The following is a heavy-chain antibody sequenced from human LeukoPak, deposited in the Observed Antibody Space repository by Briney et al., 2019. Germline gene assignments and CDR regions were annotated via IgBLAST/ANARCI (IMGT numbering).Heavy chain of an antibody. V-gene: IGHV3-66*01. Sequence: GGPVTLFCGACGLPVSSNYMLWVRKAPGKALVGVVDLYRGGSTYYADSVNDRFTISRDKSKNTLYLQMNSLRAEDTAVDYCARELMGDLAAYYYYYGMDVWAQGPTVTVPS. CDR3: ARELMGDLAAYYYYYGMDV. D-gene: IGHD2-8*01. J-gene: IGHJ6*02. CDR1: GLPVSSNY. CDR2: LYRGGST.